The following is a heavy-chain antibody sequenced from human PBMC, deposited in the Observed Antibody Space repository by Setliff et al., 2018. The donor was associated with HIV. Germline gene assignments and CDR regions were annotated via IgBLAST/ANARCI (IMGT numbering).Heavy chain of an antibody. D-gene: IGHD4-17*01. CDR1: GGSITRSTYY. CDR3: ARHILSGTTVTNSWFDP. CDR2: IYYTGST. V-gene: IGHV4-39*01. J-gene: IGHJ5*02. Sequence: SETLSLTCAVSGGSITRSTYYWDWIRQPPGKGLEWIGNIYYTGSTSYNPSLKSRVTISVDTSKNQFSLKLYSVTAADTAVYYCARHILSGTTVTNSWFDPWGQGTLVTAPQ.